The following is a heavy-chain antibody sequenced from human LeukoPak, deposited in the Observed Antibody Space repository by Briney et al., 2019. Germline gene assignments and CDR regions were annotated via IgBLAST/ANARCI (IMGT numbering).Heavy chain of an antibody. CDR1: GYTFTSYG. V-gene: IGHV1-18*01. D-gene: IGHD2-8*02. CDR3: ATPNSLSGGYI. J-gene: IGHJ3*02. Sequence: ASVKVSCKASGYTFTSYGISWVRQAPGQGLEWVGWISAYNGNTNYAQKLQGRVTMTTDTSTSTAYMELSSLRSEDTAVYYCATPNSLSGGYIWGQGTMVTVSS. CDR2: ISAYNGNT.